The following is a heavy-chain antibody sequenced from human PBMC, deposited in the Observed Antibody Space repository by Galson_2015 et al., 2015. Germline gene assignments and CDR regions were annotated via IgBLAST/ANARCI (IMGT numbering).Heavy chain of an antibody. CDR3: ARGRGFNTGWYYFDY. J-gene: IGHJ4*02. CDR1: GFTFSNYA. D-gene: IGHD6-19*01. CDR2: INSNGDDT. V-gene: IGHV3-64*02. Sequence: SLRLSCAASGFTFSNYAMHWVRQAPGKRPEYISTINSNGDDTYYVDSVKGRFTISRDNSKNTLYLQMGSLRPEDMAVYYCARGRGFNTGWYYFDYWGQGTLVTVSS.